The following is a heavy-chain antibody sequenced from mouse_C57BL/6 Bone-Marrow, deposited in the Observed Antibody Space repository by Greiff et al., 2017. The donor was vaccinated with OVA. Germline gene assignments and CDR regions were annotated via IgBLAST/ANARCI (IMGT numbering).Heavy chain of an antibody. J-gene: IGHJ2*01. CDR2: IRNKPNGSTT. V-gene: IGHV7-3*01. CDR1: GFTFTTYY. D-gene: IGHD1-1*01. CDR3: ARYKGRVAVDYFDY. Sequence: EVQVVESGGGLVQPGDSLSLSCAASGFTFTTYYMSWVRQPPGKALEWLAFIRNKPNGSTTEYSASVQGRFTISRETSQSSLYLQMNAPRAEDSATEYGARYKGRVAVDYFDYWGQGTALTVSS.